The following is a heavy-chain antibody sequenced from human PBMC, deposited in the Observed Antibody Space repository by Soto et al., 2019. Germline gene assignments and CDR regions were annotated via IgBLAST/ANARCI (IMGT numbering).Heavy chain of an antibody. CDR3: ARGMGRYFDI. D-gene: IGHD2-8*01. CDR2: LSASGRT. V-gene: IGHV4-4*07. CDR1: GDSIGTFY. J-gene: IGHJ2*01. Sequence: SETLSLTCAISGDSIGTFYWSWIRQPAGKGLESLGRLSASGRTNYSPSLQSRVTMSLDRSKNRFSLRLTSVSAADTAVYFCARGMGRYFDIWGRGTLVTVSS.